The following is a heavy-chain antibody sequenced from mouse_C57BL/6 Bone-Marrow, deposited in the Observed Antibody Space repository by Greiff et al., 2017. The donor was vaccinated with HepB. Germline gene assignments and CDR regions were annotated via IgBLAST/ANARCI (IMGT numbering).Heavy chain of an antibody. D-gene: IGHD1-1*01. CDR2: IHPNSGST. CDR1: GYTFTSYW. Sequence: QVQLQQPGAELVKPGASVKLSCKASGYTFTSYWMHWVKQRPGQGLEWIGMIHPNSGSTNYNEKFKSKATLTVDKSSSTAYMQLSSLTSEDSAVYYCARPYYYGSSDYFDYWGQGTTLTVSS. J-gene: IGHJ2*01. V-gene: IGHV1-64*01. CDR3: ARPYYYGSSDYFDY.